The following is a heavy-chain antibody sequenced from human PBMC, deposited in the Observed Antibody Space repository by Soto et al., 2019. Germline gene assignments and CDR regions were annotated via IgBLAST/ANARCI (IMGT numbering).Heavy chain of an antibody. D-gene: IGHD2-2*01. CDR2: INHSGST. CDR1: GGSFSGYY. CDR3: ARSLRWPDIVVVPAAMNPQYYYYYMDV. J-gene: IGHJ6*03. V-gene: IGHV4-34*01. Sequence: QVQLQQWGAGLLKPSETLSLTCAVYGGSFSGYYWSWIRQPPGKGLEWIGEINHSGSTNSSPSLKTRLTISVHTYNDHFTLNLSSVTAADTAVESWARSLRWPDIVVVPAAMNPQYYYYYMDVWGKGTTVTVSS.